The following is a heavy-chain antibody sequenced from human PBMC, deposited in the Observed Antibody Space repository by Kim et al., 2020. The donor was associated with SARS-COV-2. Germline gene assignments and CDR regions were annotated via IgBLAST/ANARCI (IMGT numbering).Heavy chain of an antibody. V-gene: IGHV3-9*01. CDR1: GFTFGDYA. CDR3: AKGTSYYYYHYMDF. Sequence: GGSLSLSCAASGFTFGDYAMHWVRQAPGKGLEWVSGTSWNSRSIGYAYSVKGRFIISRHHAKNSLYLQMNSLRAEDTTLYYCAKGTSYYYYHYMDFWGEGTPVTVPS. J-gene: IGHJ6*03. CDR2: TSWNSRSI.